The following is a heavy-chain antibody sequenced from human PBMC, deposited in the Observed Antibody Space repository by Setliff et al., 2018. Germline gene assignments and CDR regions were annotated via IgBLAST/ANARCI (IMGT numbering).Heavy chain of an antibody. CDR1: GLIFGNYA. D-gene: IGHD3-22*01. Sequence: PGGSLRLSCAASGLIFGNYAMNWVRQAPGKGLEWVSGISGSGRNTYYADSVKGRFTISRDNAKNTVFLQVNSLRPEDSAVYYCAKEDYSDSSGYYYETPWFDPWGQGTLVTVSS. CDR3: AKEDYSDSSGYYYETPWFDP. J-gene: IGHJ5*02. CDR2: ISGSGRNT. V-gene: IGHV3-23*01.